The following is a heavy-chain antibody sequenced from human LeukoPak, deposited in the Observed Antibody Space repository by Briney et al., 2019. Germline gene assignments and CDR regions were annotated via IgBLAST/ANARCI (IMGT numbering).Heavy chain of an antibody. CDR3: ARDIGVTPNYFDY. D-gene: IGHD3-10*01. J-gene: IGHJ4*02. CDR1: GFTFSSYD. V-gene: IGHV3-30*03. Sequence: PGGSLRLSCAASGFTFSSYDMPWVRQAPGKGLEWVAVISYDGSNKYYADSVKGRFTISRDNSKNTLYLQMNSLRAEDTAVYYCARDIGVTPNYFDYWGQGTLVTVSS. CDR2: ISYDGSNK.